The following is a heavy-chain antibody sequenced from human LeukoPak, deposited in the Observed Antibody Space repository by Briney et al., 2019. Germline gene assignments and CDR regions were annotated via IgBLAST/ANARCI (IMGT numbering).Heavy chain of an antibody. Sequence: PSETLSLTCTVSGGSISSSNYYWVWIRQPPGKGLEWIGSIYYSGSTYDNPSLKSRVTISVDTSKNQFSLKLSSVTAADTAVYYCGRHQTMYYGMDVWGQGTTVTVSS. CDR2: IYYSGST. CDR1: GGSISSSNYY. CDR3: GRHQTMYYGMDV. V-gene: IGHV4-39*01. D-gene: IGHD4/OR15-4a*01. J-gene: IGHJ6*02.